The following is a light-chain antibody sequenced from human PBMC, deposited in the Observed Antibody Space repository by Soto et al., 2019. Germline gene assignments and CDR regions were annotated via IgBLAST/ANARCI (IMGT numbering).Light chain of an antibody. CDR2: NAS. J-gene: IGKJ1*01. CDR3: QQHDSFPWT. Sequence: DIQMTQSPSTLSASVGDRVTITCRASQNISRRLHWYQQKPGKAPKLLMYNASSLESGVPPRFSGSGSGTDFTLTIGSLQPDDFASYYCQQHDSFPWTFGQGTKVEI. CDR1: QNISRR. V-gene: IGKV1-5*03.